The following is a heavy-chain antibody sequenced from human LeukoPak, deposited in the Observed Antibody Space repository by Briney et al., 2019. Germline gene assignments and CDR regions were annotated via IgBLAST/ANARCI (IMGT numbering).Heavy chain of an antibody. Sequence: GASVKVSCKASGGTFSSYAISWVRQAPGQGLEWMGGIIPIFGTANYAQKFQGRVTITTDESTSTAYMELSSLRSEDTAVYYCAKSVGYSYGSYAFDIWGQGTMVTVSS. CDR3: AKSVGYSYGSYAFDI. CDR2: IIPIFGTA. CDR1: GGTFSSYA. V-gene: IGHV1-69*05. J-gene: IGHJ3*02. D-gene: IGHD5-18*01.